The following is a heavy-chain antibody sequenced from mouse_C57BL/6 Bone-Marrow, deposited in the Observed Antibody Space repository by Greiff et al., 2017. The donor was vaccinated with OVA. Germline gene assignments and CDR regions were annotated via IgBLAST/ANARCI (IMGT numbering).Heavy chain of an antibody. V-gene: IGHV1-69*01. CDR1: GYTFTSYW. CDR2: IDPSDSYT. Sequence: QVQLQQPGAELVMPGASMKLSCKASGYTFTSYWMHWVKQRPGQGLEWIGEIDPSDSYTNYNQKFKGKSTLTVDKSSSTAYMQLSSLTSEDSAVYYCARWGVGYYFDYWGQGTTLTVSS. CDR3: ARWGVGYYFDY. D-gene: IGHD1-1*01. J-gene: IGHJ2*01.